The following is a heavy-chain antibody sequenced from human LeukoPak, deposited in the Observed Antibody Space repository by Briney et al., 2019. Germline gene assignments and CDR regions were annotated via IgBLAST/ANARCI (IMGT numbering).Heavy chain of an antibody. CDR2: INPNSGGT. CDR1: GYTFTGYY. J-gene: IGHJ3*02. Sequence: ASVKVSCKASGYTFTGYYMHWVRQAPGQGLEWMGWINPNSGGTNYAQKFQGRATMTRDTSISTAYMELSRLRSDDTAVYYCARDRGVFDAFDIWGQGTMVTVSS. V-gene: IGHV1-2*02. CDR3: ARDRGVFDAFDI.